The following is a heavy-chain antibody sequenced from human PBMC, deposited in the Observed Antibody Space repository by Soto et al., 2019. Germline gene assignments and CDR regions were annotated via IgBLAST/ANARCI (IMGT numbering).Heavy chain of an antibody. D-gene: IGHD3-10*01. CDR3: ARLFEDGSGSSSFDY. V-gene: IGHV4-34*01. Sequence: QVQLQQWGAGLLKPSETLSLTCAVYGGSFSGYYWSWIRQPPGKGLEWIGEINHSGSTNYNPSLKSRVTISVDTSKNQFSLKLSSVTAADTAVYYCARLFEDGSGSSSFDYWGQGTLVTVSS. CDR2: INHSGST. CDR1: GGSFSGYY. J-gene: IGHJ4*02.